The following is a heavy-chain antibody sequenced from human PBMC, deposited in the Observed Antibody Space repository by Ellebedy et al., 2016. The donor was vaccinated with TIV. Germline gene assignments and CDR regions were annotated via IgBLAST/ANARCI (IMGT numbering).Heavy chain of an antibody. CDR2: ISGSGGGT. J-gene: IGHJ4*02. Sequence: GGSLRLXXGASGFTFSSYVMSWVRQAPGKGLEWVSGISGSGGGTDYADSVKGRFTISRDNSKNTLYLQMNSLRAEDTAIYYCTKLLDWKSDYWGQGTLVTVSS. V-gene: IGHV3-23*01. D-gene: IGHD1-1*01. CDR3: TKLLDWKSDY. CDR1: GFTFSSYV.